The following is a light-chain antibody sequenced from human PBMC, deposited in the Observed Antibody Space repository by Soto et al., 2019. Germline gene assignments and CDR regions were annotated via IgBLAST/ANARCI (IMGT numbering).Light chain of an antibody. J-gene: IGKJ1*01. CDR1: QSISGW. Sequence: DIQMTQSPSTLSASVGDRVTITCRASQSISGWLAWYQQKPGKAPKLLIYDVSSLESGVPSRFSGSGSGTEFTLAISSLQHDDLATYYCQQYNSYPWTFGQGTK. CDR3: QQYNSYPWT. V-gene: IGKV1-5*01. CDR2: DVS.